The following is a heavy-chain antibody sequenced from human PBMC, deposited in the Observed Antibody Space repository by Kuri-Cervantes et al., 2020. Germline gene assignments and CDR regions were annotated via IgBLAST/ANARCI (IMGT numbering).Heavy chain of an antibody. Sequence: GGSLRLSCAASGFTFSDYYMSWIRQAPGKGLEWVSYISSSGSTIYYADSVKGRFTISRDNSKNTLYLQMNSLRAEDTAVYYCAKGTPGSVVVAATFDYWGQGTLVTVSS. CDR3: AKGTPGSVVVAATFDY. V-gene: IGHV3-11*01. J-gene: IGHJ4*02. D-gene: IGHD2-15*01. CDR1: GFTFSDYY. CDR2: ISSSGSTI.